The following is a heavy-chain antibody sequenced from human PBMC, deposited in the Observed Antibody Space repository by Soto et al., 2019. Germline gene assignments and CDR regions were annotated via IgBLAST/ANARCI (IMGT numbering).Heavy chain of an antibody. D-gene: IGHD6-13*01. CDR1: GGSISSSSYY. Sequence: PSETLSLTCTVSGGSISSSSYYWDWIRQPPGKGLEWIGSIYYSGSTYYNPSLKSRVTISVDTSKNQFSLKLSSVTAADTAVYYCARQAAAGTYYYYYYGMDVWGQGTTVTVSS. V-gene: IGHV4-39*01. J-gene: IGHJ6*02. CDR3: ARQAAAGTYYYYYYGMDV. CDR2: IYYSGST.